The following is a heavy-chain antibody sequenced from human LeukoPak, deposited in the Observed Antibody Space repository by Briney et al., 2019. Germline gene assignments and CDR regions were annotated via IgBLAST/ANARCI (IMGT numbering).Heavy chain of an antibody. D-gene: IGHD2-15*01. CDR2: ISYDGSNK. CDR3: AKGGCGGGSCYFDY. Sequence: QTGGSLRLSCAASGFTFSSYGMHWVRQAPGKGLEWVAVISYDGSNKYYADSVKGRFTISRDNSKNTLYLQMNSLRAEDTAVYYCAKGGCGGGSCYFDYWGQGTLVTVSS. J-gene: IGHJ4*02. CDR1: GFTFSSYG. V-gene: IGHV3-30*18.